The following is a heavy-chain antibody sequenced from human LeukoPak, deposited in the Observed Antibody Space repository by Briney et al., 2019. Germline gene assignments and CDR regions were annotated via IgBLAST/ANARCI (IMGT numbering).Heavy chain of an antibody. J-gene: IGHJ4*02. D-gene: IGHD3-22*01. CDR1: GGSISSYY. V-gene: IGHV4-59*01. CDR3: ASERSCSYYNYFDY. CDR2: VYYRGTT. Sequence: SETLSLTCTDSGGSISSYYWSWIRQPPGKGLEWIGYVYYRGTTNYSPSLKSRVTMSVDTSKNQFSLKLSSVTAADTAVYYCASERSCSYYNYFDYWGQGTLVTVSS.